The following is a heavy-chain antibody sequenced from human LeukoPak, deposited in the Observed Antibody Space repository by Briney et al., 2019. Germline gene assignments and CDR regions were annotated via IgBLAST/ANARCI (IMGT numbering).Heavy chain of an antibody. D-gene: IGHD2-2*01. CDR2: ISSSSSTI. CDR3: VSIVVVPVPSKT. J-gene: IGHJ4*02. Sequence: GGSLRLSCAASGFTFSSYSMNWVRQAPGKGLEWVSYISSSSSTIYYADSVKGRFTISRDNAKNSLYLQMNSLRAEDTAVYYCVSIVVVPVPSKTRGQGTLVTVSS. V-gene: IGHV3-48*04. CDR1: GFTFSSYS.